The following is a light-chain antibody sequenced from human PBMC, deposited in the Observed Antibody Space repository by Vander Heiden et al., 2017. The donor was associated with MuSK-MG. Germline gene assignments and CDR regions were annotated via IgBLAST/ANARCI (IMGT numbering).Light chain of an antibody. J-gene: IGKJ2*01. CDR2: GAS. CDR3: QHENNGPPMHT. CDR1: QSVRNN. V-gene: IGKV3-15*01. Sequence: IVLTLSPVPLSVSPGERATLACRASQSVRNNLAWFKQKPCQAPRLLIYGASTRATGSTARFSGSGDGTEFTLTISSRQPEDFEVYYCQHENNGPPMHTFGQGTKLEIK.